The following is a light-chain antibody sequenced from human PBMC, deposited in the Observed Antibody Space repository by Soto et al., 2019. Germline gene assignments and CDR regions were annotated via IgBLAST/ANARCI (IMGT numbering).Light chain of an antibody. CDR2: GAS. CDR1: QSVSSSS. Sequence: EIVLTQSPDTLSLSLGERVTLSCRASQSVSSSSVAWYQQKPGQAPRLLIYGASTRATGIPDRFRASGSETDFTLTISRLEPEDFAVYFCQQYGSSPLYTFGQGTKLEIK. J-gene: IGKJ2*01. V-gene: IGKV3-20*01. CDR3: QQYGSSPLYT.